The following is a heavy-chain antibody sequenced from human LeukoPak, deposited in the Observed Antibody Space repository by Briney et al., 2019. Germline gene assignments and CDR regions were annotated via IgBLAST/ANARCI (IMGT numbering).Heavy chain of an antibody. CDR1: GFTFSSYG. Sequence: GGSLRLSCAASGFTFSSYGMHWVRQAPGKGLEWVAFIRYDGSNKYYADSVKGRFTISRDNSKNTLYLQMNSLRAEDTAVYYCAKETWELLSSNRVLDYWGQGTLVTVSS. CDR3: AKETWELLSSNRVLDY. CDR2: IRYDGSNK. J-gene: IGHJ4*02. V-gene: IGHV3-30*02. D-gene: IGHD1-26*01.